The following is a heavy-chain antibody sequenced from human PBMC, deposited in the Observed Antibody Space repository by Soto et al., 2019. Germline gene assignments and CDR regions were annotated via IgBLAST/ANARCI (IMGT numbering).Heavy chain of an antibody. CDR3: ASQSLIAEDC. Sequence: GGSLRLSCAASGFTISSNYMSWVRQAPGKGLEWVSVIYSGGSTYYADSVKGRFTISRDNSKNTLYLQMNSLRAEDTAVYYCASQSLIAEDCWGQGTLVTVSS. CDR2: IYSGGST. V-gene: IGHV3-66*04. J-gene: IGHJ4*02. D-gene: IGHD3-16*02. CDR1: GFTISSNY.